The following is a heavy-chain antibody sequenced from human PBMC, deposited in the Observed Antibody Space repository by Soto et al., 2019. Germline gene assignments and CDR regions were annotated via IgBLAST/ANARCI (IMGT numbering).Heavy chain of an antibody. CDR3: ASSVTEYSYDRLDV. CDR1: GYTFTSYG. CDR2: ISPYNGNT. D-gene: IGHD5-18*01. J-gene: IGHJ6*02. V-gene: IGHV1-18*04. Sequence: GASVKVSCKASGYTFTSYGISWVRQAPGQGLEWMGWISPYNGNTNYAQKFQGRVTMTTDTSTSTAYMELRSLRSDDTALYYCASSVTEYSYDRLDVWGQGTTVTVSS.